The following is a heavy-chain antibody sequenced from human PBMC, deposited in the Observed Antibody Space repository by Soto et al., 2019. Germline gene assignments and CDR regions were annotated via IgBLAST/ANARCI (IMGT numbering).Heavy chain of an antibody. CDR3: ACGSDGDYFFDF. V-gene: IGHV1-69*12. D-gene: IGHD4-17*01. CDR1: GGTFSSYA. Sequence: QVHLVQSGAEVKKPGSSVKVSCKASGGTFSSYAIGWVRQAPGQGLEWMGGIIPMFAIANYAQNFQGRVTITADESTSTAYMELSSLRSEDTAVYYCACGSDGDYFFDFWGQGILVTVSS. CDR2: IIPMFAIA. J-gene: IGHJ4*02.